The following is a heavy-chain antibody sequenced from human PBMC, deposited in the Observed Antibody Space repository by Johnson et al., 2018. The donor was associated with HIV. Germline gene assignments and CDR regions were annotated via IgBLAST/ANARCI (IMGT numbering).Heavy chain of an antibody. Sequence: VQLVESGGGVVRPGGSLRLSCAASGFTFDDYGMSWVRQAPGKGLEWVSGINWNGGSTYYADSVKGRFTISRDNSKNTLYLQMNSLRAEDTAVYFCARDPCTGASCLPGAFDIWGQGTLVTVSS. CDR3: ARDPCTGASCLPGAFDI. CDR1: GFTFDDYG. J-gene: IGHJ3*02. V-gene: IGHV3-20*04. CDR2: INWNGGST. D-gene: IGHD2-15*01.